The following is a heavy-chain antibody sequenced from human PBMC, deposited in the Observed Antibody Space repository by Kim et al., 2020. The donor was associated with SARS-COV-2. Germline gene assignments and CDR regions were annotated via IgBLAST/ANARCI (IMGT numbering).Heavy chain of an antibody. V-gene: IGHV3-33*01. CDR3: ARAVYTGSCDFDY. J-gene: IGHJ4*02. D-gene: IGHD1-26*01. Sequence: YQDPVKGRFTISRDNSKNTQYLQMNSRRDEDTAVYYCARAVYTGSCDFDYWGQGTLVTVSS.